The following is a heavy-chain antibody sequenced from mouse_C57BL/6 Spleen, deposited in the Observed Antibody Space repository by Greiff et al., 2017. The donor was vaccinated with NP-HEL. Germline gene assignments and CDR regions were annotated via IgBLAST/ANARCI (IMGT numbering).Heavy chain of an antibody. J-gene: IGHJ4*01. Sequence: QVQLKQSGAELVRPGASVKLSCKASGYTFTDYYINWVKQRPGQGLEWIARIYPGSGNTYYNEKFKGKATLTAEKSSSTAYMQLSSLTSEDSAVYFCARSHSSAMDYWGQGTSVTVSS. V-gene: IGHV1-76*01. D-gene: IGHD3-1*01. CDR2: IYPGSGNT. CDR3: ARSHSSAMDY. CDR1: GYTFTDYY.